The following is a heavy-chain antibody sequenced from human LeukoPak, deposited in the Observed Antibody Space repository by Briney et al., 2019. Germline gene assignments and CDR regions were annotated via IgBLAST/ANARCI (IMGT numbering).Heavy chain of an antibody. CDR2: IYSGGST. V-gene: IGHV3-53*03. Sequence: ETLSLTCAVYGGSFSGYFWSWIRQPPGKGLEWVSVIYSGGSTYYADSVKGRFTISRDNSKNTLYLQMNSLRAEDTAVYYCARVLGANDAFDIWGQGTMVTVSS. D-gene: IGHD1-26*01. J-gene: IGHJ3*02. CDR3: ARVLGANDAFDI. CDR1: GGSFSGYF.